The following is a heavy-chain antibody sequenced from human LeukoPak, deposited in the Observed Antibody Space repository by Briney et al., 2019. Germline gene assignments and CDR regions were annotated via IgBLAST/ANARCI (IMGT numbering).Heavy chain of an antibody. CDR2: IYYSGST. CDR1: GGSISSGGYY. J-gene: IGHJ4*02. D-gene: IGHD5-18*01. CDR3: ARVGGYSYGADF. Sequence: SETLSLTCTVSGGSISSGGYYWSWIRQHPGKGLEWIGYIYYSGSTYYNPSLRSRVTISVDTSKNQFSLKLSSVTAADTAVHYCARVGGYSYGADFWGQGTLVTVSS. V-gene: IGHV4-31*03.